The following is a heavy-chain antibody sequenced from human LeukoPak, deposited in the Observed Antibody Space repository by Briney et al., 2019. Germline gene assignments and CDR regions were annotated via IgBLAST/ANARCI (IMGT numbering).Heavy chain of an antibody. Sequence: GGSLRLSCVASGFTFSTYAMSCVRPAPGRGVGWVSVSGSGVTTYYADSVKGRFSISRANSKNTLWLQMSSLRAEDTAVYFCTKSPFSGSYRFWGRGNGTPVT. V-gene: IGHV3-23*01. D-gene: IGHD1-26*01. CDR3: TKSPFSGSYRFWG. CDR2: SGSGVTT. CDR1: GFTFSTYA. J-gene: IGHJ4*01.